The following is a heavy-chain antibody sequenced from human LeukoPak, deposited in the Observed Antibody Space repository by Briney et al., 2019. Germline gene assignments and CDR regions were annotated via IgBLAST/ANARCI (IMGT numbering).Heavy chain of an antibody. Sequence: GGSLRLSCAASGFTFSSYGMHWVRQAPGKGLEWVAFIRYDGSNKYYADSVKGRFTISRDNSKNTLYLQMNSLRAEDTAVYYCAKVLLTHRYGDYESDAFDIWGQGTMVTVSS. V-gene: IGHV3-30*02. D-gene: IGHD4-17*01. J-gene: IGHJ3*02. CDR1: GFTFSSYG. CDR3: AKVLLTHRYGDYESDAFDI. CDR2: IRYDGSNK.